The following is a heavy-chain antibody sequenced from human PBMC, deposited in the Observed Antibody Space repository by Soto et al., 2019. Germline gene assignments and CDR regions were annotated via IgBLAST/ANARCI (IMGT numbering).Heavy chain of an antibody. J-gene: IGHJ4*02. Sequence: GGSLRLSCAASGFTFSSYWMHWLRQAPEKGLMWVSRISTDGSSTNYADSVKGRFTVSRDNARNTLYLQMDILRAEDTAVYYCARNKDGVDYWGQGTLVTVSS. CDR2: ISTDGSST. V-gene: IGHV3-74*01. CDR3: ARNKDGVDY. CDR1: GFTFSSYW.